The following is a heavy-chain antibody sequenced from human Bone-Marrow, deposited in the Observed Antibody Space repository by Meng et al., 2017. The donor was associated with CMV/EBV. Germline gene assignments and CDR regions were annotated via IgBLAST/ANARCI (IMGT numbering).Heavy chain of an antibody. D-gene: IGHD1-26*01. Sequence: GSGFTFSGIWITWVRQAQGKGLEWVANIKEDGSEKHYVDSVKGRFPISRDNAKNSLYLQMKSLRAEDTAVYYCARDLYSGTPSLNYRGQGTLVTVSS. J-gene: IGHJ4*02. CDR2: IKEDGSEK. V-gene: IGHV3-7*01. CDR3: ARDLYSGTPSLNY. CDR1: GFTFSGIW.